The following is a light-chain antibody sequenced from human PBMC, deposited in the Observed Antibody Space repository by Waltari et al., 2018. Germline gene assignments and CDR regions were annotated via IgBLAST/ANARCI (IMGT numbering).Light chain of an antibody. V-gene: IGKV3D-15*01. CDR1: QSVSGN. J-gene: IGKJ5*01. Sequence: EIVMTQSPATLSVSPGERATLSCRASQSVSGNLAWYQQTPGQAPRLLIYGASTRATGIPARFSGSASGTEFTLTISSLQSEDSAVYYCQQYYDWRRVTFGQGTRLEIK. CDR3: QQYYDWRRVT. CDR2: GAS.